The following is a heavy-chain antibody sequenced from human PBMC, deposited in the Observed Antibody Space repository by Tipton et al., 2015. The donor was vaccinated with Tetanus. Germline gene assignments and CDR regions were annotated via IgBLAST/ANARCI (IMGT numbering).Heavy chain of an antibody. CDR3: AKDIGDIVVVPTAPAFDN. CDR1: GFTFDDYA. D-gene: IGHD2-2*01. J-gene: IGHJ3*02. Sequence: SLRLSCAASGFTFDDYAMHWVRQAPGKGLEWVSGISWNVGSIGYADSVKGRFTISRDNAKNSLYLQMNSLRAEDTAFYYCAKDIGDIVVVPTAPAFDNWGQGTMVTVSS. CDR2: ISWNVGSI. V-gene: IGHV3-9*01.